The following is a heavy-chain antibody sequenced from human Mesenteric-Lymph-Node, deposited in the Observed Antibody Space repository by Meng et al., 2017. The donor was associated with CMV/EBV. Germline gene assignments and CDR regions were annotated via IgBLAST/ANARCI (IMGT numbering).Heavy chain of an antibody. CDR1: GFIFSSYW. D-gene: IGHD2-2*01. CDR3: AVPAAYDALDI. Sequence: GESLKISCAASGFIFSSYWMHWVRQAPGKGLVWVSRINSDGSSTSYADSVKGRFTISRDNSKRTLYLQMNSLRAEDTAVYYCAVPAAYDALDIWGHGTMVTVSS. V-gene: IGHV3-74*01. CDR2: INSDGSST. J-gene: IGHJ3*02.